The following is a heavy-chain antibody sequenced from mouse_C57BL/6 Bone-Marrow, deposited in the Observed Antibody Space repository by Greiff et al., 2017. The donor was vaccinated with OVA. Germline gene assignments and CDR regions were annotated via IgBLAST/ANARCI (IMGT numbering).Heavy chain of an antibody. Sequence: EVKVVESGGGLVKPGGSLKLSCAASGFTFSSYTMSWVRQTPEKRLEWVATISGGGGNTYYPDSVKGRFTISRDNAKNTLYLQMSSLRSEDTALYYCARQLGEAYWGQGTLVTVSA. CDR3: ARQLGEAY. CDR1: GFTFSSYT. J-gene: IGHJ3*01. V-gene: IGHV5-9*01. D-gene: IGHD4-1*01. CDR2: ISGGGGNT.